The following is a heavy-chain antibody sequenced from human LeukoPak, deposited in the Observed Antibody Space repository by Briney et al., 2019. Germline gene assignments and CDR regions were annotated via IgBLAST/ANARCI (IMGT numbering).Heavy chain of an antibody. Sequence: GSVKVSCKASGYTFNGYYMHWVRQAPGQGLEWMGWINPNSGGTNYAQKFQGRVTMTRDTSISTAYMELSRLRSDDTAVYYCARVYSGYDGFYYGMDVWGQGTTVTVSS. CDR1: GYTFNGYY. CDR2: INPNSGGT. D-gene: IGHD5-12*01. CDR3: ARVYSGYDGFYYGMDV. V-gene: IGHV1-2*02. J-gene: IGHJ6*02.